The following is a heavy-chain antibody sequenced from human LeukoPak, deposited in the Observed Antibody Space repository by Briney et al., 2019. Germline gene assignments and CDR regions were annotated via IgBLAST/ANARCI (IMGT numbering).Heavy chain of an antibody. CDR2: IYHSGST. J-gene: IGHJ4*02. D-gene: IGHD3-22*01. CDR3: ARTSQYYYDSSGYYFFDY. V-gene: IGHV4-38-2*01. CDR1: GYSISSGYY. Sequence: SETLSLTCAVSGYSISSGYYWGWIRQPPGKGLEWIGSIYHSGSTYYNPSLKSRVTISVDTSKNQFSLKLSSVTAADTAVYYCARTSQYYYDSSGYYFFDYWGQGTLVTVSS.